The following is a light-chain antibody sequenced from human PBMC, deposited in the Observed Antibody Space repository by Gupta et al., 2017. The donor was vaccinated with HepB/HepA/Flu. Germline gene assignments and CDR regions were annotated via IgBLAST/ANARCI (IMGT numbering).Light chain of an antibody. Sequence: EIVLTQSPATLSLSPGERATLSCRASQSIFNYLAWYQQKPGQAPRLLIYDAFNRATGVPARFSGSGSGTDFTLTISSLEPEDSVVYYCQQRNNWVTFGGGTKVEI. J-gene: IGKJ4*01. CDR2: DAF. CDR1: QSIFNY. V-gene: IGKV3-11*01. CDR3: QQRNNWVT.